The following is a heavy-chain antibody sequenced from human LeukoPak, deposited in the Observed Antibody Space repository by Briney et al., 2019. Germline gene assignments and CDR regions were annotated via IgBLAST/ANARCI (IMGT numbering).Heavy chain of an antibody. CDR1: GFTFSSYA. D-gene: IGHD3-9*01. CDR2: ISGSGGRT. Sequence: GGSLRLSCAASGFTFSSYAMNWVRQAPGKGLEWVSGISGSGGRTYYADSVKGRFTISRDNSKNTLYLQMNSLRAEDTAVYYCAKLRVDLGDYIDYWGQGTLVTVSS. V-gene: IGHV3-23*01. J-gene: IGHJ4*02. CDR3: AKLRVDLGDYIDY.